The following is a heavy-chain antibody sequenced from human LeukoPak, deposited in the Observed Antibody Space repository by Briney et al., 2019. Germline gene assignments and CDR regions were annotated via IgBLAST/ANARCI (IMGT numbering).Heavy chain of an antibody. CDR1: GGSIDNSHYY. CDR3: VRLASGLIDY. J-gene: IGHJ4*02. Sequence: SETLSPTCTVSGGSIDNSHYYWGRIRQPPGEGLEWIASIHYSGSTHYNPSLKSRVTISVDTSKNQFSLKLSSVTAADTAVYYCVRLASGLIDYWGQGTLVTVSS. V-gene: IGHV4-39*01. D-gene: IGHD6-19*01. CDR2: IHYSGST.